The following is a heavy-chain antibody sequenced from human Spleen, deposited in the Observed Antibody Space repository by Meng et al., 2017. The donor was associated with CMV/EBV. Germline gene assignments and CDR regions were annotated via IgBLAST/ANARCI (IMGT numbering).Heavy chain of an antibody. CDR3: ARGYPDY. J-gene: IGHJ4*02. CDR1: GGSIRSSAYY. D-gene: IGHD2-2*02. Sequence: LSLTCTVSGGSIRSSAYYWAWIRQSPGKGLEWIGSIYHTGSTNYNPSLKSRVTISVDTSKNQFSLKLSSVTAADTAVYYCARGYPDYWGQGTLVTVSS. CDR2: IYHTGST. V-gene: IGHV4-39*07.